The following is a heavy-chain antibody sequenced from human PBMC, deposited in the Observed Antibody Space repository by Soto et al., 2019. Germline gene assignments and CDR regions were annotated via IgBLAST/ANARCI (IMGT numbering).Heavy chain of an antibody. CDR2: ICRDGSGT. V-gene: IGHV3-74*01. D-gene: IGHD6-13*01. J-gene: IGHJ4*02. CDR3: VRGSSPWRGMDY. Sequence: EVQLGESGGGLVQPGGSLRLSCAVSGFTFSTYCMHWVRQAPETGLVWVSRICRDGSGTDYADSVKGRFAISRDDARNSLYLQMNSLRVEDTAIYYCVRGSSPWRGMDYWGQGTLVTVSS. CDR1: GFTFSTYC.